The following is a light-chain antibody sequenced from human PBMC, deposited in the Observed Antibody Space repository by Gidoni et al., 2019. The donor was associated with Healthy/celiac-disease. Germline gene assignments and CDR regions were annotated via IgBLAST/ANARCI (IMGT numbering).Light chain of an antibody. CDR1: SSNIGAGYD. CDR3: QSYDSSLSGWV. V-gene: IGLV1-40*01. CDR2: GNS. J-gene: IGLJ3*02. Sequence: QSVLTQPPSVSGAPGPRVTIPCTGSSSNIGAGYDVHWYQQLPGTAPKLLIYGNSNRPSVVPDRFSGSKSGTSASLAITGLQAEDEADYYCQSYDSSLSGWVFGGGTKLTVL.